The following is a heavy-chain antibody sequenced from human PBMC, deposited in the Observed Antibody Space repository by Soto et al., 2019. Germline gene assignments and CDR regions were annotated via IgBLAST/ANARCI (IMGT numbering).Heavy chain of an antibody. V-gene: IGHV4-59*08. CDR3: ARLLTAASANNWFDP. D-gene: IGHD2-2*01. CDR2: IYYSGST. CDR1: GGSISSYY. Sequence: SETLSLTCTVSGGSISSYYWSWIRQPPGKGLEWIGYIYYSGSTNYNPSLKSRVTISVDTSKNQFSLKLSSVTAADTAVYYCARLLTAASANNWFDPWGQGTLVTVSS. J-gene: IGHJ5*02.